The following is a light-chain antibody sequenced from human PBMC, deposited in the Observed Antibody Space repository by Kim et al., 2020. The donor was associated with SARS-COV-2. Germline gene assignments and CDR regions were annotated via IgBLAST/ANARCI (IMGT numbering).Light chain of an antibody. CDR2: EVS. CDR3: SSYASSSTWV. Sequence: QSALTQPPSVSGSPGQSVTISCTATSSDVGSYNRVSWYQQPPGTAPKLMIYEVSNRPSGVPDRFSGSKSGNTASLTISGLQAEDEADYYCSSYASSSTWVFGGGTQLTVL. J-gene: IGLJ3*02. CDR1: SSDVGSYNR. V-gene: IGLV2-18*02.